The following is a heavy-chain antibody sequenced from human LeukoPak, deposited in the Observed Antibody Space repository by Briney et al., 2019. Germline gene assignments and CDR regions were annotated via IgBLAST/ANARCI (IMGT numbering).Heavy chain of an antibody. Sequence: ASVKVSCKASGYTFTSYDINWVRQATGQGLEWMGWMNPNSGNTGYAQKFQGRVTITRNTSISTAYMELSSLRSEDTAVYYCARELGRGWLRWGNWFDPWGQGTLVTVSS. CDR3: ARELGRGWLRWGNWFDP. CDR2: MNPNSGNT. CDR1: GYTFTSYD. V-gene: IGHV1-8*03. J-gene: IGHJ5*02. D-gene: IGHD5-12*01.